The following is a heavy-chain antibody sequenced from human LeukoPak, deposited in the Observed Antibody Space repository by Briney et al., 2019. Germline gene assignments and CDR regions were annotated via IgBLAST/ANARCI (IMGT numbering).Heavy chain of an antibody. D-gene: IGHD3-10*01. J-gene: IGHJ4*02. CDR3: AKEASGYGYYFDY. Sequence: GGSLRLSCAASGFTFRSFAMHWVRQAPGKGLEWVAIISHDGTDKYYADSVKGRFTISRDNSKNTLCLQMNSLRAEDTAVYYCAKEASGYGYYFDYWGQGTLVTASS. V-gene: IGHV3-30*18. CDR2: ISHDGTDK. CDR1: GFTFRSFA.